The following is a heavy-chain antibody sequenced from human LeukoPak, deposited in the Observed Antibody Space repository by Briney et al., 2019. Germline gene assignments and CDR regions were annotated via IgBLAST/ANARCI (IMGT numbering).Heavy chain of an antibody. V-gene: IGHV4-61*01. D-gene: IGHD3-3*01. CDR3: ARGLADTIFGVVKPFDY. CDR2: IYYSGST. CDR1: GGSVSSGSYY. J-gene: IGHJ4*02. Sequence: KSSETLSLTCTVSGGSVSSGSYYWSWIRQPPGKGLEWIGYIYYSGSTNYNPSLKSRVTISVDTSKNQFSLKPSSVTAADTAVYYCARGLADTIFGVVKPFDYWGQGTLVTVSS.